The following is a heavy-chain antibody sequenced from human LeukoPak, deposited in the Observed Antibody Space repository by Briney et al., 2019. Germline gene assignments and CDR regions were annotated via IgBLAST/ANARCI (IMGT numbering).Heavy chain of an antibody. CDR1: GFTVSSNY. CDR2: IYSGGST. J-gene: IGHJ3*02. CDR3: ASYVDTAMAAGVAFDI. Sequence: GGSLRLSCAASGFTVSSNYMSWVRQAPGEGLEWVSVIYSGGSTYYADSVKGRFTISRDNSKNTLYLQMNSLRAEDTAVYYCASYVDTAMAAGVAFDIWGQGTMVTVSS. D-gene: IGHD5-18*01. V-gene: IGHV3-53*01.